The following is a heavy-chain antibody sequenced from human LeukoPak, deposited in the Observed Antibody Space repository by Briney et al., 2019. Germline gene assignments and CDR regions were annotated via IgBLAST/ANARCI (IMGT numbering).Heavy chain of an antibody. D-gene: IGHD6-19*01. CDR1: GDSISSYY. J-gene: IGHJ5*02. V-gene: IGHV4-59*01. Sequence: SETLSLICAVSGDSISSYYWSWIRQPPGKGLEWVEHIYYSGSTNYNPSLKSRVTISVDTSKNQFSLKLSSVTAADTAVYYCARVPGYSSGWSSYNWFDPWGQGTLVTVSS. CDR2: IYYSGST. CDR3: ARVPGYSSGWSSYNWFDP.